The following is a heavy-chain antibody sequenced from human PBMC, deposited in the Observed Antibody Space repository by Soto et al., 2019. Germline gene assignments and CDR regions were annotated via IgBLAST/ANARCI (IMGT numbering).Heavy chain of an antibody. D-gene: IGHD2-15*01. Sequence: KSSETLSLTCTVFGTSISTVDYSWAWIRQAPGKGLEWIGYIYFSGSTYYNPSLKSRVAISVDTTKNQFSLQLRSVTAADTAVYFCYSEGSWGQGTLVTVSS. CDR3: YSEGS. CDR1: GTSISTVDYS. CDR2: IYFSGST. V-gene: IGHV4-30-4*08. J-gene: IGHJ5*02.